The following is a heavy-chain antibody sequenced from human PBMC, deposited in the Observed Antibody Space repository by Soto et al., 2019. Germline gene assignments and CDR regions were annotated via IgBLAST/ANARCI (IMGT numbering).Heavy chain of an antibody. Sequence: QVQLVQSGTEVKRPGASVKVSCKTSGYIFTKFYIYWVRQAPGQGLEWMGMINPSGGNTFFTQNFQGRITVTHDTSTRTVNMELNSLKSEDTAVYYCARRDGYSNALGYWGQGTIVTVSS. CDR2: INPSGGNT. V-gene: IGHV1-46*01. CDR1: GYIFTKFY. D-gene: IGHD4-4*01. J-gene: IGHJ4*02. CDR3: ARRDGYSNALGY.